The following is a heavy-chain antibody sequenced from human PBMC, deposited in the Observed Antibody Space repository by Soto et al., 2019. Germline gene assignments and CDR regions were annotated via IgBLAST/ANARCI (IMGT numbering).Heavy chain of an antibody. J-gene: IGHJ5*02. D-gene: IGHD1-7*01. CDR2: IYYSGST. V-gene: IGHV4-39*01. Sequence: SETLSLTCTVSGGSISSSSYYWGWIRQPPGKGLEWIGSIYYSGSTYYNPSLKSRVTISVDTSKNQFSLKLSSVTAADTAVYYCARPARTGTNNWFDPWGQGTLVTVSS. CDR3: ARPARTGTNNWFDP. CDR1: GGSISSSSYY.